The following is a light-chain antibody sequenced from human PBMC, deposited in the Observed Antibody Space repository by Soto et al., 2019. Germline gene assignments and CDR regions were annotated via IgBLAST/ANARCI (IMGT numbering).Light chain of an antibody. V-gene: IGKV1-5*03. J-gene: IGKJ1*01. CDR3: QQYNSYSPT. CDR2: KVS. Sequence: DIQLTPSPSTLSGSVGARVTLTWRARQSISSGFTWNQQKPGKALKFLIYKVSSLESGVPSRFSGSASGTEFPLTISSLQPDDFATYYCQQYNSYSPTFGQGTKVDI. CDR1: QSISSG.